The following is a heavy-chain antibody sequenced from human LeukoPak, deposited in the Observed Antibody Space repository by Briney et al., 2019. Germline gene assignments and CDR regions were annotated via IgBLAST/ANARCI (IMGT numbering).Heavy chain of an antibody. CDR3: ARDHYYGSGSYHFDY. Sequence: PGGSLRLSCAASGFTFSSYAMHWVRQAPGKGLEWVGVISYDGSNKYYADSVKGRFTISRDNSKNTLYLQMNSLRAEDTAVYYCARDHYYGSGSYHFDYWGQGTLVTVSS. V-gene: IGHV3-30*04. CDR1: GFTFSSYA. CDR2: ISYDGSNK. J-gene: IGHJ4*02. D-gene: IGHD3-10*01.